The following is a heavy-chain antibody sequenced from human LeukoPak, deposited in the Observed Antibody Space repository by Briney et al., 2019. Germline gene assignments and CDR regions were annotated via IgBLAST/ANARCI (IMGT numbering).Heavy chain of an antibody. CDR1: GFAFSTYS. J-gene: IGHJ4*02. V-gene: IGHV3-21*01. D-gene: IGHD5-18*01. CDR2: ISSGSTYI. CDR3: ASGKQLWYNFDY. Sequence: PGGPLRLSCAASGFAFSTYSMHWVRHAPGKGLEWVSCISSGSTYIYYADSVKGRFTISRDNAKNSLFLHMNSLRADDTAVYYCASGKQLWYNFDYWGQGTLVTVSS.